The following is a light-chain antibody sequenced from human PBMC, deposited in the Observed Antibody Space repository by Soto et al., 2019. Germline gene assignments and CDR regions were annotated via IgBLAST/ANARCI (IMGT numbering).Light chain of an antibody. CDR1: SSDVGGYNY. J-gene: IGLJ1*01. V-gene: IGLV2-14*01. CDR3: SVYTSISTYV. Sequence: QSVLTQPASVSGAPGQSSTISCTGTSSDVGGYNYVSWYQQHPGKAPRLMIYEVSNRPSGVSNRFSGSKSGNTASLTISGLQAEDEADYYCSVYTSISTYVCVTVSKGTVL. CDR2: EVS.